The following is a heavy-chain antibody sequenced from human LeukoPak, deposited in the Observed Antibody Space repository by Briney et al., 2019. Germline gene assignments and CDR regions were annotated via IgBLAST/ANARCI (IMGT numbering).Heavy chain of an antibody. CDR2: VDPEDGET. CDR3: ATVSIAAAGTDFDY. D-gene: IGHD6-13*01. J-gene: IGHJ4*02. V-gene: IGHV1-69-2*01. CDR1: GYTFTDYY. Sequence: ASVKVSCKVSGYTFTDYYMHWVQQAPGKGLEWMGLVDPEDGETIYAEKFQGRVTITADASTDTAYMELSSLRSEDTAVYYCATVSIAAAGTDFDYWGQGTLVTVSS.